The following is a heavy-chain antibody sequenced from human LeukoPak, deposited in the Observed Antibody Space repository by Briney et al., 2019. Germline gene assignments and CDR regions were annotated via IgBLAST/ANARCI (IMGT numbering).Heavy chain of an antibody. D-gene: IGHD3-22*01. CDR2: ISGSGGST. CDR1: EFTFSSYA. V-gene: IGHV3-23*01. J-gene: IGHJ6*02. Sequence: GGSLRLSCAASEFTFSSYAMSWVRQAPGKGLEWVSAISGSGGSTYYADSVKGRFTISRDNSKNTLYLQMNSLRAEDTAVYYCAKDAVVALDYGMDVWGQGTTVTVSS. CDR3: AKDAVVALDYGMDV.